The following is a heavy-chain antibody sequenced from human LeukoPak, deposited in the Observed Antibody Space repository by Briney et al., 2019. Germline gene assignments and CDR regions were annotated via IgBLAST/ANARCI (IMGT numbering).Heavy chain of an antibody. Sequence: PSETLSLTCTVSSDSFSSYYWSWIRQPPGKGLEWIGYLHYSGSTSYNPSLKSRVTISVDTSKNQFSLNLRSVTAADTAVYYCARTTVTTRTAFDIWGQGTMVTVSS. CDR1: SDSFSSYY. J-gene: IGHJ3*02. CDR3: ARTTVTTRTAFDI. D-gene: IGHD4-17*01. V-gene: IGHV4-59*01. CDR2: LHYSGST.